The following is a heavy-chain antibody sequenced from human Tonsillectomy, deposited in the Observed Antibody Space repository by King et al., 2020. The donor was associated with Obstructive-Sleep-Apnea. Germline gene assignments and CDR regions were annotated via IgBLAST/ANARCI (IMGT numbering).Heavy chain of an antibody. CDR2: ISRSSSYI. V-gene: IGHV3-21*01. CDR3: ARAYASGSCY. D-gene: IGHD2-2*01. J-gene: IGHJ4*02. CDR1: GFTFSSYS. Sequence: VQLVESGGGLVKPGGSLRLSCAASGFTFSSYSMNWVRQAPGKGLEWVASISRSSSYIDYADSVKGRFTISRDNAKNSLYLQMKSLSAEDTAVYYCARAYASGSCYCGQGTLVTVSS.